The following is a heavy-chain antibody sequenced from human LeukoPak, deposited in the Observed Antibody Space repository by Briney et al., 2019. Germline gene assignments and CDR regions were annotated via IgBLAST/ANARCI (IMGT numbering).Heavy chain of an antibody. D-gene: IGHD2-15*01. Sequence: SQTLSLNCAISGDSVSSNSATWNWIRQSPSRGLEWLGRTYYRSKWYNDYAVSVKSRITVNPDTSKNQFSLQLDSVTPEDTAVYYCVRDGGMGLGAFDIWGQGTMVTVSS. CDR2: TYYRSKWYN. J-gene: IGHJ3*02. CDR3: VRDGGMGLGAFDI. CDR1: GDSVSSNSAT. V-gene: IGHV6-1*01.